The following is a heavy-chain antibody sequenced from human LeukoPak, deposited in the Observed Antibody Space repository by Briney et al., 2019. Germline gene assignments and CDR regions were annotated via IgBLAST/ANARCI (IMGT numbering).Heavy chain of an antibody. V-gene: IGHV4-59*08. CDR2: IYYSGST. CDR1: GGSISSYY. J-gene: IGHJ5*02. CDR3: ARGYGYLGQFDP. D-gene: IGHD4-17*01. Sequence: NPSETLSLTCTVSGGSISSYYWSWIRQPPGKGLEWIGYIYYSGSTNYNPSLKSRVTISVDTSKNQFSLKLSSVTAADTAVYFCARGYGYLGQFDPWGPGALVIVSS.